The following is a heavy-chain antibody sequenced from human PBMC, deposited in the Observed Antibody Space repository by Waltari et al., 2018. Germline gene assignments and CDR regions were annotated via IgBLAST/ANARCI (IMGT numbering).Heavy chain of an antibody. V-gene: IGHV4-4*07. D-gene: IGHD1-26*01. CDR1: GGSISTYR. CDR2: MSTSAST. Sequence: QVQLQESGPGLVKPSETLSLTCTISGGSISTYRWSWVRQPAGKGLEWIGRMSTSASTRYNPSLKSRVTMSLDTSKNQVSLKLNSVTDADTAVYYCTRGIVGATAADYWGQGTLVTVSS. J-gene: IGHJ4*02. CDR3: TRGIVGATAADY.